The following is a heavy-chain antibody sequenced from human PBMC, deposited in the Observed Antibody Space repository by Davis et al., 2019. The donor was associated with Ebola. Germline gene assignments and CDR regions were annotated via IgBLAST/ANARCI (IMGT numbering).Heavy chain of an antibody. V-gene: IGHV3-15*01. CDR3: TAGTGRTDFDY. CDR1: GFTFTNAW. Sequence: GGSLRLSCAASGFTFTNAWMSWVRQAPGKGLEWVGRIKSKTDGGTTDYAAPVKGRFTISIDDSKNTLYLQMNSLKTEDTGVYYCTAGTGRTDFDYWGQGTLVTVSS. CDR2: IKSKTDGGTT. J-gene: IGHJ4*02. D-gene: IGHD1-7*01.